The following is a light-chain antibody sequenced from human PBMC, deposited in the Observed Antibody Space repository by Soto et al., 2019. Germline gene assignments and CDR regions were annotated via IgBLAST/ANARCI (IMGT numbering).Light chain of an antibody. Sequence: DIQMTHSPSYRSASVRDRVTFTCRASQSISSYLNWYQQKPGKAHKXLIYAASSLQSGVPSRFSASGSGTDFTLNVSSLQPEDGETDDGQQRYSITWTFGQGTKVDIK. CDR3: QQRYSITWT. J-gene: IGKJ1*01. CDR1: QSISSY. CDR2: AAS. V-gene: IGKV1-39*01.